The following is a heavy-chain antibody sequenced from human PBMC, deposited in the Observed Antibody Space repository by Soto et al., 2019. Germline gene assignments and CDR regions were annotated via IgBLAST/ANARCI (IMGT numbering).Heavy chain of an antibody. CDR1: GFTFSSYS. CDR3: ARDTEQLETSTLDY. D-gene: IGHD6-13*01. J-gene: IGHJ4*02. V-gene: IGHV3-21*05. Sequence: PGGSLRLSCAASGFTFSSYSMNWVRQAPGKGLEWVSYISSSSSYIYYADSVKGRFTISRDNAKNSLYLQMNSLRAEDTAVYYCARDTEQLETSTLDYWGQGTLVTVSS. CDR2: ISSSSSYI.